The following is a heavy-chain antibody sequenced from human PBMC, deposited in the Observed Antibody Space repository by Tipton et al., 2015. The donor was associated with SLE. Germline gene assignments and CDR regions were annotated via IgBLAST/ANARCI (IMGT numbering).Heavy chain of an antibody. CDR2: IKQDGSEK. J-gene: IGHJ4*02. D-gene: IGHD3-9*01. CDR1: GFTFSSYW. Sequence: SLRLSCAASGFTFSSYWMSWVRQAPGKGLEWVANIKQDGSEKYYVDSVKGRFTISRDNAKNSLYLQMNSLRAEDTAVYYCARVKYYDISGAPNYFDYWGQGTLVTVSS. V-gene: IGHV3-7*01. CDR3: ARVKYYDISGAPNYFDY.